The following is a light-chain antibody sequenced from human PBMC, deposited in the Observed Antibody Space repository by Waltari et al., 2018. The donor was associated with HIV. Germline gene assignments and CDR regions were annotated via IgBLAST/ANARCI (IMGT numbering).Light chain of an antibody. J-gene: IGKJ4*01. Sequence: DIQMTQSPSPLSASVGDRVNIPFRASQNISSYLHWYQQKPGKGPNLLIYAASSLQSGAPARFSGSGAGTKGTLTSSRLQPEDFATDDGQQTYTTPPTFGGGSRVEIK. CDR1: QNISSY. CDR3: QQTYTTPPT. CDR2: AAS. V-gene: IGKV1-39*01.